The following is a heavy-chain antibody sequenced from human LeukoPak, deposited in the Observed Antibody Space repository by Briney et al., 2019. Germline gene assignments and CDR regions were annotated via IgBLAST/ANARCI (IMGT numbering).Heavy chain of an antibody. CDR1: GFSFSTYG. J-gene: IGHJ6*02. CDR3: AKDQGDWAAGNYYGMDV. D-gene: IGHD2-21*01. V-gene: IGHV3-30*18. CDR2: ISDDGSNK. Sequence: QSGGSLRLSCAASGFSFSTYGLQWVRQAPGKGLEWVAVISDDGSNKYYADSVKGRFSISRDNSKNTVNLQMNSLRPEDTAVFYCAKDQGDWAAGNYYGMDVWGQGTTVTVSS.